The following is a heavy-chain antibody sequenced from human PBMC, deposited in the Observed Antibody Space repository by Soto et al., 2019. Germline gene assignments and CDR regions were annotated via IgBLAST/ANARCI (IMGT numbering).Heavy chain of an antibody. CDR2: ISSSSSYI. J-gene: IGHJ5*02. CDR3: ARYPVVVVAANQNWFDP. D-gene: IGHD2-15*01. Sequence: PXGSLRLSCAASGFTFSSYSMNWVRQAPGKGLEWVSSISSSSSYIYYADSVKGRFTISRDNAKNSLYLQMNSLRAEDTAVYYCARYPVVVVAANQNWFDPWGQGTLVTVSS. V-gene: IGHV3-21*01. CDR1: GFTFSSYS.